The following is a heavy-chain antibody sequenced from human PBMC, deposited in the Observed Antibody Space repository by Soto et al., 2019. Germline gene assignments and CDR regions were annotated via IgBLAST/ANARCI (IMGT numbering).Heavy chain of an antibody. CDR2: ISSSSSYI. D-gene: IGHD6-19*01. V-gene: IGHV3-21*01. CDR3: ARDASMAEDYYYGMDV. CDR1: GFTFSSYS. J-gene: IGHJ6*02. Sequence: EVQLVESGGGLVKPGGSLRLSCAASGFTFSSYSMNWVRQAPGKGLEWVSSISSSSSYIYYADSVKGRFTISRDNAKNSLYLQMNSLRAEDTAEYYCARDASMAEDYYYGMDVWGQGTTVTVSS.